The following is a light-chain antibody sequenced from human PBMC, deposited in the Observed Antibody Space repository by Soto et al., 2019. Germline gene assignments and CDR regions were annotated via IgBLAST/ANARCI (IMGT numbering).Light chain of an antibody. V-gene: IGKV3-15*01. Sequence: EIVMTQSPDTLSVSPGERATLSCRASQSISNNLAWYQQKPGQAPRLLIYGASNRATGVPARFSGIGSGTDFTLIISGLRSEDFAVYYCQKYNNWPPYTFGQGTRLEIK. CDR2: GAS. CDR3: QKYNNWPPYT. CDR1: QSISNN. J-gene: IGKJ5*01.